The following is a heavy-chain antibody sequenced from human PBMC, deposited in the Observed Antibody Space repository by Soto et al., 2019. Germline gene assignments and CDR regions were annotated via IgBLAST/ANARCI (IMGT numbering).Heavy chain of an antibody. CDR2: ISSDGNNQ. D-gene: IGHD3-10*01. CDR3: AKERGLLDAFDI. Sequence: QVQLVESGGGVVQPGRSLRLSCAASGFTSSSFVIHWVRQAPGKGLEWLAVISSDGNNQYYADSVKGRFTISRDNSKNTLYLQANSLRAEDTAVYFCAKERGLLDAFDIWGQGTMVTVSS. V-gene: IGHV3-30*18. J-gene: IGHJ3*02. CDR1: GFTSSSFV.